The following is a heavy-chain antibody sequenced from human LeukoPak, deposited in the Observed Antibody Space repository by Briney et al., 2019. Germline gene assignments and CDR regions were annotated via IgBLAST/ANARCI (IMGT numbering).Heavy chain of an antibody. J-gene: IGHJ4*02. CDR2: INNIGDII. CDR3: VREGLGFAHGFDY. V-gene: IGHV3-48*03. CDR1: GFSFSSYE. D-gene: IGHD2-8*01. Sequence: TGGSLRLSCAASGFSFSSYEMNWVRQAPGKGGECVSYINNIGDIIYYADSVKGRFTISRDNAKNSLYLQMNSLRAEDTAVYHCVREGLGFAHGFDYWGQGALVIVSS.